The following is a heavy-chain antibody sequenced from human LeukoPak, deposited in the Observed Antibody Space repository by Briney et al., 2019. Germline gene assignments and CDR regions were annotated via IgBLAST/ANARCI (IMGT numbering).Heavy chain of an antibody. D-gene: IGHD6-19*01. V-gene: IGHV3-30*04. CDR1: GFTFSSYA. CDR3: ARGGSSGWYSRSTTKYYFDY. CDR2: ISYDGSNK. Sequence: GSLRLSCTASGFTFSSYAMHWVRQAPGKGLEWVAVISYDGSNKYYADSVKGRFTISRDSSKNTLYLEMNSLNAEDTAVYYCARGGSSGWYSRSTTKYYFDYWGQGTLVTVSS. J-gene: IGHJ4*02.